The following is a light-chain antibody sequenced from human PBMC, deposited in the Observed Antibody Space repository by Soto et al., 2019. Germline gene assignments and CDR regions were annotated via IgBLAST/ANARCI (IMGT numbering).Light chain of an antibody. CDR3: QQCNNLPPWT. CDR2: GAS. CDR1: QSVGSN. V-gene: IGKV3D-15*01. Sequence: EIVMTQSSATLSVSPGERATLSCRASQSVGSNLVWYQQKPGQAPRLLIYGASTRATGITARFSGSGSGTEFTLTISSLHFEVSAVYFCQQCNNLPPWTFGQGTKV. J-gene: IGKJ1*01.